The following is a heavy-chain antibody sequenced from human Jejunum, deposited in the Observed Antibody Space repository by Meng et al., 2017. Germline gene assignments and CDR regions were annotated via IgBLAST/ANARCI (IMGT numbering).Heavy chain of an antibody. D-gene: IGHD1-1*01. V-gene: IGHV2-5*02. CDR2: IYWDNDK. Sequence: SGPTLVKPTQTLTLTCTFSGFSLSPAQAGVGWIRQPTGKALESLALIYWDNDKRYNPSLRSRLTITKDTSRNQVVLSMANMDPVDTATYYWEHRLGPYNSYWDVGYFDHWGLGTLVTVSS. J-gene: IGHJ4*02. CDR3: EHRLGPYNSYWDVGYFDH. CDR1: GFSLSPAQAG.